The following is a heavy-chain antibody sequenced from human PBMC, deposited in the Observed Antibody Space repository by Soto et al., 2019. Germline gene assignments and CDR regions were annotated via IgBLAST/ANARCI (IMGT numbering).Heavy chain of an antibody. CDR3: ASATEATAIRGFDY. D-gene: IGHD2-2*02. CDR1: GGSISSYY. V-gene: IGHV4-59*01. Sequence: SETLSLTCTVSGGSISSYYWSWIRQPPGKGLEWIGYIYSSGSSNYNPSLKSRVTISVDTSKNQFSLKLSSVTAADTAVYYCASATEATAIRGFDYWGQGTLVTVSS. CDR2: IYSSGSS. J-gene: IGHJ4*02.